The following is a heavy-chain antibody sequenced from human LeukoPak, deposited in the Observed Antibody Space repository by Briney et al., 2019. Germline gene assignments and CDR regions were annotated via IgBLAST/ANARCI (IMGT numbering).Heavy chain of an antibody. CDR3: ARIPSSWSYFDY. J-gene: IGHJ4*02. V-gene: IGHV3-30*03. CDR1: GFTFSSYG. Sequence: GGSLRLSCAASGFTFSSYGMHWVRQAPGKGLEWVAVISYDGSNKYYADSVKGRFTISRDNSKNTLYLQMNSLRAEDTAVYYCARIPSSWSYFDYWGQGTLVTVAS. CDR2: ISYDGSNK. D-gene: IGHD6-13*01.